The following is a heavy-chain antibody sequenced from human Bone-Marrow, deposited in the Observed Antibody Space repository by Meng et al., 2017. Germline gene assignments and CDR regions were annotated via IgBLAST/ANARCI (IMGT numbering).Heavy chain of an antibody. J-gene: IGHJ6*02. CDR3: ARAVIAAAGMGAYHYYGMDV. CDR1: GGTFSSYA. CDR2: IIPIFGTA. V-gene: IGHV1-69*05. Sequence: SVKVSCKASGGTFSSYAISWVRQAPGQGLEWMGGIIPIFGTANYAQKFQGRVTITTDESTSTAYMELSSLRSEDTAVYYCARAVIAAAGMGAYHYYGMDVWGQGTMVTVSS. D-gene: IGHD6-13*01.